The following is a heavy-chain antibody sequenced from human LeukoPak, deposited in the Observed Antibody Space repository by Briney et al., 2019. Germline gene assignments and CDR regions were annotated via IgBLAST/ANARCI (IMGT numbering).Heavy chain of an antibody. V-gene: IGHV4-31*03. CDR3: ARGGGYTFLDY. J-gene: IGHJ4*02. CDR1: GGSLSSGGYS. CDR2: IYYSGST. D-gene: IGHD5-12*01. Sequence: SQTLSLTCSVSGGSLSSGGYSWSWIRQHPGQGLEWIGYIYYSGSTYYNPSLKSRITISVDTSKNQFSLKLNSVTAADTAVYYCARGGGYTFLDYWGQGTLVTVSS.